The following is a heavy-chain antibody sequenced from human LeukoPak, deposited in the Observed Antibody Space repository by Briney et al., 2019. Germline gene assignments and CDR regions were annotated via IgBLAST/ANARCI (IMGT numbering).Heavy chain of an antibody. Sequence: SQTLSLTCTVSGGSIRSDGYYWSWIRQHPGKGLEWIGYIYYSGSTYYNPSLKSRVTISVDTSKNQFSLKLSSVTAADTAVYYCARTHYYESSGYYGFEYWGQGTLVTVSS. V-gene: IGHV4-31*03. D-gene: IGHD3-22*01. CDR1: GGSIRSDGYY. J-gene: IGHJ4*02. CDR2: IYYSGST. CDR3: ARTHYYESSGYYGFEY.